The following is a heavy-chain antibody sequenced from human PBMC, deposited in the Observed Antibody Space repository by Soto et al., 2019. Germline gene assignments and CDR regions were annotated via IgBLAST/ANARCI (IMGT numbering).Heavy chain of an antibody. Sequence: PSETLSLTCTVSGGSISSSSYYWGWIRQPPGKGLEWIGSIYYSGSTYYNPSLKSRVTISVDTSKNQFSLKLSSVTAADLSVYYCARQRCGGDCYVMDYWGQGTLVTVSS. J-gene: IGHJ4*02. D-gene: IGHD2-21*02. CDR3: ARQRCGGDCYVMDY. CDR2: IYYSGST. V-gene: IGHV4-39*01. CDR1: GGSISSSSYY.